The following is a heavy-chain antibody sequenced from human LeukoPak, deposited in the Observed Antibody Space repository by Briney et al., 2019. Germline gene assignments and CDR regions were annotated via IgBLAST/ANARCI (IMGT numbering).Heavy chain of an antibody. V-gene: IGHV3-53*01. CDR3: ARDLDYFDSSGSHRRRNYFDY. J-gene: IGHJ4*02. CDR2: IHSDGST. CDR1: GLTVSTNY. D-gene: IGHD3-22*01. Sequence: GGSLRLSCAASGLTVSTNYMTWVRQAPGKGLEWVSIIHSDGSTYYADSVKGRFTISRDNYKNTLYLQMNSLRGEDTAMYYCARDLDYFDSSGSHRRRNYFDYWGQGTLATVSS.